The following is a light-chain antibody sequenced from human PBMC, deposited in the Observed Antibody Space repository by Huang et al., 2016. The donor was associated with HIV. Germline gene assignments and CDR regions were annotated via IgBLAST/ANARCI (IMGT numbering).Light chain of an antibody. CDR2: GAS. Sequence: EIVMTQSPGTLSVSPGERATLSCRASQRIRNNLAWYRQKPGQAPRLLIYGASTRATGISARFSGSGSGTEFTLTISSLQSEDFAVYYCQQYNNWPRTFGQGTKVEIK. CDR3: QQYNNWPRT. V-gene: IGKV3-15*01. J-gene: IGKJ1*01. CDR1: QRIRNN.